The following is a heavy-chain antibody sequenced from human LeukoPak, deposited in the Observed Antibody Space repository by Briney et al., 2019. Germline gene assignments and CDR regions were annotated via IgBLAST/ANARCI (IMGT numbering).Heavy chain of an antibody. V-gene: IGHV3-30-3*01. CDR3: ARGPKDY. J-gene: IGHJ4*02. CDR2: ISYDGSNK. CDR1: GFTLSSYA. Sequence: GGSLRLSCAASGFTLSSYAMHWVRQAPGKGLEWVAVISYDGSNKYYADSVKGRFTISRDNSKNTLYLQMNSLRAEDTAVYYCARGPKDYWGQGTLVTVSS.